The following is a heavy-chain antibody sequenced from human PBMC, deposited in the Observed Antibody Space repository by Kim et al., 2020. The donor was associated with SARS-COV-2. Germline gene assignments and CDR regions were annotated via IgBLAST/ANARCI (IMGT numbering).Heavy chain of an antibody. V-gene: IGHV3-30*01. Sequence: DPGKGRLTISRDKSKNTLFLQMNGLRAEDTAVYYCARDYYGSGSSDAFDIWGQGTMVTVSS. D-gene: IGHD3-10*01. J-gene: IGHJ3*02. CDR3: ARDYYGSGSSDAFDI.